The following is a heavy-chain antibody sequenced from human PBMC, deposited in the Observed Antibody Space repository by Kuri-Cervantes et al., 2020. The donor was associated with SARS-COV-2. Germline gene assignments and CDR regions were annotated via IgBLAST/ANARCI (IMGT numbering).Heavy chain of an antibody. J-gene: IGHJ4*02. Sequence: GGSLRLSCAVSGFTLRSYWMSWVRQAPGQGLEYVANINQDGSATYYVDSVKGRFTISRDNTESSLYLQMNSLRAEDTAVYYCVCDTNRVKVYWGQGTRVTVSS. CDR3: VCDTNRVKVY. V-gene: IGHV3-7*02. CDR1: GFTLRSYW. CDR2: INQDGSAT. D-gene: IGHD5-18*01.